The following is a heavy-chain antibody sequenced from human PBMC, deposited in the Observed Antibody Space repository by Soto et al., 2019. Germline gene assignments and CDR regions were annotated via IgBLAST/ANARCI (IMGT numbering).Heavy chain of an antibody. D-gene: IGHD3-22*01. J-gene: IGHJ4*02. CDR3: ERDQGRISMIVVVTSLDY. Sequence: QVQLVESGGGVVQPGRSLRLSCAASGFTFSSYAMHWVRQAPGKGLEWVAVISYDGSNKYYADSVKGRFTISRDNSKNTLYLQMNSLRDADTAVYYCERDQGRISMIVVVTSLDYWGQGTLVTVSA. V-gene: IGHV3-30-3*01. CDR2: ISYDGSNK. CDR1: GFTFSSYA.